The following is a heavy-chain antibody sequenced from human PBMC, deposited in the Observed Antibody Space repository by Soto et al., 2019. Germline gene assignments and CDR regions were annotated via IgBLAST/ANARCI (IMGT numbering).Heavy chain of an antibody. Sequence: PSETLSLTCTVSGGSVRSGEYYWSWIRQSPGKALEYIGHSYYSGSAKYNPSLRGRVTILVDRSKNQFSLFLTSVTAADTAVYFCARSYFTITTGYSDSWGQGALVTVSS. CDR3: ARSYFTITTGYSDS. D-gene: IGHD4-17*01. CDR1: GGSVRSGEYY. CDR2: SYYSGSA. J-gene: IGHJ4*02. V-gene: IGHV4-61*08.